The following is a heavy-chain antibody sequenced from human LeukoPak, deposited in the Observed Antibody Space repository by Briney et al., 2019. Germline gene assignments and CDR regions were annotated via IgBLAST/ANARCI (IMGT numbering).Heavy chain of an antibody. CDR3: AREDDTGRYMGDDAFDI. CDR2: IIPISDTA. J-gene: IGHJ3*02. Sequence: GASVKVSCKASGYTFTSYAISWVRQAPGQGLEWMGGIIPISDTANDAQKFKGRVTITADKSTSTVYMELSSLRSEDTAVYYCAREDDTGRYMGDDAFDIWGQGTMVTVSS. V-gene: IGHV1-69*06. D-gene: IGHD1-26*01. CDR1: GYTFTSYA.